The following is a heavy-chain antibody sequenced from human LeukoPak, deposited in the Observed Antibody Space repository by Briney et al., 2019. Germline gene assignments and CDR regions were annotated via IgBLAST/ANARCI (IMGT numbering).Heavy chain of an antibody. Sequence: SETLSLTYGVYGGGSFSGYYWSWVRQPPGKGLEWIGEINHSGNTDYNPSLKSRVIISVDTSKNQFSLKLSSVTAADTAVYYCTRRRAHYYDSSGYYSRPQRVFDIWGQGTMVTVSS. V-gene: IGHV4-34*01. CDR1: GGGSFSGYY. CDR3: TRRRAHYYDSSGYYSRPQRVFDI. CDR2: INHSGNT. D-gene: IGHD3-22*01. J-gene: IGHJ3*02.